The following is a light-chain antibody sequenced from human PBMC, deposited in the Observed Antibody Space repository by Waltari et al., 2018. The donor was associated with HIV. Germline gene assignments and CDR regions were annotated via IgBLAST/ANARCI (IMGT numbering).Light chain of an antibody. CDR3: QRYASSPPT. CDR2: GAS. CDR1: QGVSSTH. V-gene: IGKV3-20*01. Sequence: EIVLTQSPGTLSLSPGERATLSCRASQGVSSTHVAWYQQKVGQAPRLLIVGASSRAADIPERFSGSGSGTDFTLTINRVEPEDFAVYHCQRYASSPPTFGQGTRVEIK. J-gene: IGKJ1*01.